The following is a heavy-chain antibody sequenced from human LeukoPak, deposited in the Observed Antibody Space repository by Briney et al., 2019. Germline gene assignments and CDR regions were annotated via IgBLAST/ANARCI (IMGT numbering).Heavy chain of an antibody. J-gene: IGHJ4*02. D-gene: IGHD3-22*01. CDR2: INPNSGGT. Sequence: ATVKVSCKASGYTFTSNAMNWVRQAPGQGLEWMGWINPNSGGTNYAQKFQGRVTMTRDTSISTAFMELSRLTSDDTAVYYCARVKTMIIVVSLFDYWGQGTLVTVSS. CDR1: GYTFTSNA. CDR3: ARVKTMIIVVSLFDY. V-gene: IGHV1-2*02.